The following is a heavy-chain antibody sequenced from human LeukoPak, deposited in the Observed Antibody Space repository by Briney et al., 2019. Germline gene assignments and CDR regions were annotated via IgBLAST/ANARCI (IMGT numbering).Heavy chain of an antibody. Sequence: GGSLRLSCTASGFTFGDYAMSWVRQAPGKGLEWVGFIRSKAYGGTTEYAASVKGRFTISRDDSKSIAYLQVNSLKTEDTAVYYCTRVLLDAFDIWGQGTMATVSS. J-gene: IGHJ3*02. CDR2: IRSKAYGGTT. V-gene: IGHV3-49*04. D-gene: IGHD3-10*01. CDR3: TRVLLDAFDI. CDR1: GFTFGDYA.